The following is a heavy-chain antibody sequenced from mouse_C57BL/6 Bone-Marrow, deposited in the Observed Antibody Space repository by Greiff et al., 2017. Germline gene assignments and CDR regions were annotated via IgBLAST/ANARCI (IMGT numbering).Heavy chain of an antibody. Sequence: DVKLVESGGGLVKPGGSLKLSCAASGFTISDYGMHWVRQAPEKGLEWVAYISSGSSTIYYADTVKGRFTISRDNAKNTLFLQMTSLRSEDTAMSYCAITATGYWGQGTTLTVSS. CDR2: ISSGSSTI. J-gene: IGHJ2*01. V-gene: IGHV5-17*01. CDR1: GFTISDYG. CDR3: AITATGY. D-gene: IGHD4-1*01.